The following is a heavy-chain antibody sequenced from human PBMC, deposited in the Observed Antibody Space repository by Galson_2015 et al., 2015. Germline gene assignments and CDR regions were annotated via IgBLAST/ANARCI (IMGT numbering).Heavy chain of an antibody. CDR1: GGTFSSYA. Sequence: SVKVSCKASGGTFSSYAISWVRQAPGQGLEWMGGIIPIFGTANYAQKFQGRVTITADESTSTAYMELSSLRSEDTAVYYCARSQHSYGQRTLDYWGQGTLVTVSS. CDR2: IIPIFGTA. CDR3: ARSQHSYGQRTLDY. V-gene: IGHV1-69*13. D-gene: IGHD5-18*01. J-gene: IGHJ4*02.